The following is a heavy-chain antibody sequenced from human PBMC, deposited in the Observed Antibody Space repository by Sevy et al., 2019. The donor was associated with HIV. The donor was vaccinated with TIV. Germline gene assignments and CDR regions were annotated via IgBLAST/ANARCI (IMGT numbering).Heavy chain of an antibody. CDR3: ATEGHKYYGSGRYPDYYSIDV. J-gene: IGHJ6*02. Sequence: ASVKVSCKASGYTFTSYYTHWVRQAPGQGLEWMGIINPSAGSTSYAQKFQGRVTMTRDTSTSTVYMELSSLRSEDTAVYNCATEGHKYYGSGRYPDYYSIDVWGQGTTVTVSS. CDR2: INPSAGST. V-gene: IGHV1-46*01. D-gene: IGHD3-10*01. CDR1: GYTFTSYY.